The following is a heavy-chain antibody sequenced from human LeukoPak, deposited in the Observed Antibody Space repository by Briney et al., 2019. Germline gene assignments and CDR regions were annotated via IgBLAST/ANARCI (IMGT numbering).Heavy chain of an antibody. D-gene: IGHD6-13*01. CDR2: ISAYNGNT. V-gene: IGHV1-18*01. J-gene: IGHJ5*02. CDR3: AREISSSWYKNWFDP. Sequence: ASVKVSCKASGYTFTSYGISWVRQAPGQGLEWMGWISAYNGNTNYAQKLQGRVTMTTDTSTSTAYMELRSLRSDDTAVYYCAREISSSWYKNWFDPGAREPWSPSPQ. CDR1: GYTFTSYG.